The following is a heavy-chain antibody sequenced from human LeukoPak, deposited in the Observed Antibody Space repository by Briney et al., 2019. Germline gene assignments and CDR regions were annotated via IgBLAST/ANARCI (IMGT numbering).Heavy chain of an antibody. CDR2: MNPNSGNT. CDR1: GYTFTSYD. D-gene: IGHD4-11*01. CDR3: ARMTTVTNDAFDI. J-gene: IGHJ3*02. Sequence: GASVKVSCKASGYTFTSYDINWVRQATGQGLEWMGWMNPNSGNTGYAQKFQGRVTMTTDTSTSTAYMELRSLRSDDTAVYYCARMTTVTNDAFDIWGQGTMVTVSS. V-gene: IGHV1-8*02.